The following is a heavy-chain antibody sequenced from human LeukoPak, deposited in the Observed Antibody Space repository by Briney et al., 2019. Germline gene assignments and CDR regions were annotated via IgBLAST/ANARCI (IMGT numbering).Heavy chain of an antibody. CDR3: AKNFGSGNYRSFDY. CDR1: GFTFSTNA. D-gene: IGHD3-10*01. V-gene: IGHV3-23*01. J-gene: IGHJ4*02. CDR2: ISSSGSSS. Sequence: GGSLRLSCAASGFTFSTNAMSWVRQAPGKGLEWVSVISSSGSSSYYADSVKGRFTISRDNSKNTLYLQMNSLRAEDTATYYCAKNFGSGNYRSFDYWGQGTLVTVSS.